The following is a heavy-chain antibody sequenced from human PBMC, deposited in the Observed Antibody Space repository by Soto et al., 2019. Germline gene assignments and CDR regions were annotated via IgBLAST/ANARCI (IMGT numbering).Heavy chain of an antibody. J-gene: IGHJ4*02. D-gene: IGHD2-15*01. Sequence: GESLKISCKGSGYSFTSYWIGWVRQMPGKGLEWMGIIYPGDSDTRYSPSFQGQVTISADKSISTAYLQWSSLKASDTAMYYCATSSDLGYCSGGSCYSGDYWGQGTLVTVSS. CDR2: IYPGDSDT. V-gene: IGHV5-51*01. CDR1: GYSFTSYW. CDR3: ATSSDLGYCSGGSCYSGDY.